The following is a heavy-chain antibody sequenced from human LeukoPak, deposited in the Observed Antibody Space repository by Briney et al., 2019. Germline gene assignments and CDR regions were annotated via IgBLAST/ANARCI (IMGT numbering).Heavy chain of an antibody. D-gene: IGHD3-22*01. CDR3: TTSSGYLNY. CDR2: MTGTSDII. J-gene: IGHJ4*02. Sequence: GGSLRLSRVASGFTFNIYSMNWVRQAPGKGLEWVSYMTGTSDIIKYADSVKGRFTVSRDNAKNSLYLQMNSLRAEDTAVYYCTTSSGYLNYWGQGTLVTVSS. V-gene: IGHV3-48*01. CDR1: GFTFNIYS.